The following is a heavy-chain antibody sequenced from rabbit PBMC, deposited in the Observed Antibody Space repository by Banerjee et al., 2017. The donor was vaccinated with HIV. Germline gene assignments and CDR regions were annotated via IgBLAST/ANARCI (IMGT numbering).Heavy chain of an antibody. CDR1: GFSFSNKYV. V-gene: IGHV1S45*01. CDR3: ARAGYGGSGYAEYFNL. D-gene: IGHD8-1*01. J-gene: IGHJ4*01. CDR2: INTSTGNT. Sequence: QQQLEESGGGLVKPEGSLTLSCTASGFSFSNKYVMCWVRQAPGKGLEWIACINTSTGNTVYASWAKGRFTISKTSSTTVTLQMTSLTAADTATYFCARAGYGGSGYAEYFNLWGPGTLVTVS.